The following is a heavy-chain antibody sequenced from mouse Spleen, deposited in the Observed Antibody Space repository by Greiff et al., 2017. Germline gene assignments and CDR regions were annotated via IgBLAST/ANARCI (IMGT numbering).Heavy chain of an antibody. V-gene: IGHV5-17*01. CDR1: GFTFSDYG. CDR2: ISSGSSTI. CDR3: ARCPNWDFYYFDY. Sequence: DVMLVESGGGLVKPGGSLKLSCAASGFTFSDYGMHWVRQAPEKGLEWVAYISSGSSTIYYADTVKGRFTISRDNAKNTLFLQMTSLRSEDTAMYYCARCPNWDFYYFDYWGQGTTLTVSS. D-gene: IGHD4-1*01. J-gene: IGHJ2*01.